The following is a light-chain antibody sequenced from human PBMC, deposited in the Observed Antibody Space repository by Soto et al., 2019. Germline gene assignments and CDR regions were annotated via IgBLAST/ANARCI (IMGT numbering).Light chain of an antibody. V-gene: IGKV1-33*01. CDR2: DAS. CDR1: QDTGKY. Sequence: DIQMTQSPSSLSASVGDRVTITCQASQDTGKYLNWYQQKPGKAPKLLIYDASNLETGVPSRFSGSGSRTDFTFTISSLQPEDIATYYCQQYDNLPRTFGPGTKVDIK. CDR3: QQYDNLPRT. J-gene: IGKJ3*01.